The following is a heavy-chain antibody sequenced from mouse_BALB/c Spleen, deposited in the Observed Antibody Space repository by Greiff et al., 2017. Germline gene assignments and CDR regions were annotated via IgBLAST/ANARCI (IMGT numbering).Heavy chain of an antibody. J-gene: IGHJ4*01. CDR2: ISDGGSYT. CDR3: AREGSPYYAMDY. Sequence: EVKLMESGGGLVKPGGSLKLSCAASGFTFSDYYMYWVRQTPEKRLEWVATISDGGSYTYYPDSVKGRFTISRDNAKNNLYLQMSSLKSEDTAMYYCAREGSPYYAMDYWGQGTSVTVSS. CDR1: GFTFSDYY. V-gene: IGHV5-4*02.